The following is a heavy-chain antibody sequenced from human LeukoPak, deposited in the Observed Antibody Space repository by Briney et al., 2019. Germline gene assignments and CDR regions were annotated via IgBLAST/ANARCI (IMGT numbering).Heavy chain of an antibody. J-gene: IGHJ5*02. CDR2: ISGSGGST. Sequence: PGGSLRLSCAASGFTFSSYWMSWVRQAPGKGLEWVSAISGSGGSTYYADSVKGRFTISRDNSKNTLYLQMNSLRAEDTAVYYCAKSVLAYCGGDCYSGFDPWGQGTLVTVSS. CDR3: AKSVLAYCGGDCYSGFDP. D-gene: IGHD2-21*02. CDR1: GFTFSSYW. V-gene: IGHV3-23*01.